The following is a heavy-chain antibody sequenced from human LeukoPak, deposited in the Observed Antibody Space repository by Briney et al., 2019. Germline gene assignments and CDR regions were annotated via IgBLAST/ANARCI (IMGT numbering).Heavy chain of an antibody. D-gene: IGHD2-2*01. V-gene: IGHV3-23*01. J-gene: IGHJ4*02. CDR1: GFTFSSYA. Sequence: PGGSLRLSCAASGFTFSSYAMSWVRQAPGKGLEWVSAISGSGGSTYYADSVKGRFTISRDNSKNTLHLQMNSLRAEDTAVYYCAKLGYCSSTSCSEDYWGQGTLVTVSS. CDR3: AKLGYCSSTSCSEDY. CDR2: ISGSGGST.